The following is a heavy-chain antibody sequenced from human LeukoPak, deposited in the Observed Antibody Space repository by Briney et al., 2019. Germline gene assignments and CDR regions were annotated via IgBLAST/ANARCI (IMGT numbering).Heavy chain of an antibody. J-gene: IGHJ4*02. Sequence: SQTLSLTCTVSGGSISSGGYYWSWIRQHPGKGLEWIGYIYYSGTINYNPSLKGRATISVDTSKNQFSLKLSSVTAADTAVYYCARGVYIAAAQYAYWGQGTLVTVSS. CDR3: ARGVYIAAAQYAY. CDR1: GGSISSGGYY. V-gene: IGHV4-61*08. CDR2: IYYSGTI. D-gene: IGHD6-13*01.